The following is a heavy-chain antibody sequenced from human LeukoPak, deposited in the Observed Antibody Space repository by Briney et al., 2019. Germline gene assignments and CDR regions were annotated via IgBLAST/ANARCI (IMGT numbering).Heavy chain of an antibody. CDR3: AAFWSGYSRVYYFDY. V-gene: IGHV4-31*03. CDR2: IYYSGST. D-gene: IGHD3-3*01. Sequence: SETLSLTCTVSGGSISSGGYYWRWFRQHPGTGLEWIGYIYYSGSTYYNPPLKSRVTISVDTSKSQFSLKLSSVTAADTAVYYCAAFWSGYSRVYYFDYWGEGALVTVSS. CDR1: GGSISSGGYY. J-gene: IGHJ4*02.